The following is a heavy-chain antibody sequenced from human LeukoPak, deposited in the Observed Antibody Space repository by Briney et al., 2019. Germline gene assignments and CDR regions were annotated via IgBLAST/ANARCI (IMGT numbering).Heavy chain of an antibody. Sequence: GGSLRLSCAASGFTFSSYAMSWVRQAPGKGLEWVSAISGSGGSTYYADSVKGRFTISRDNSKNTLYLQMNSLRAEDTAVYSCAKHMVRGVIKPLYFDYWGQGTLVTVSS. V-gene: IGHV3-23*01. D-gene: IGHD3-10*01. J-gene: IGHJ4*02. CDR2: ISGSGGST. CDR1: GFTFSSYA. CDR3: AKHMVRGVIKPLYFDY.